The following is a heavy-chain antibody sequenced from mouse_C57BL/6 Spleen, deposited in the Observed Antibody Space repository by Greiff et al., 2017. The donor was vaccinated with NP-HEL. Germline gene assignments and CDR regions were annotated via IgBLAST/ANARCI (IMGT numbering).Heavy chain of an antibody. CDR1: GYTFTSYW. J-gene: IGHJ4*01. CDR2: IDPSDRYT. D-gene: IGHD2-1*01. Sequence: LQQPGAELVKPGASVKLSCKASGYTFTSYWMQWVKQRPGQGLEWIGEIDPSDRYTNYNQKFKGKATFTVDTSSSTAYMQLSSLTSEDSAVYYCARSGKDYAMDYWGQGTSVTVSS. V-gene: IGHV1-50*01. CDR3: ARSGKDYAMDY.